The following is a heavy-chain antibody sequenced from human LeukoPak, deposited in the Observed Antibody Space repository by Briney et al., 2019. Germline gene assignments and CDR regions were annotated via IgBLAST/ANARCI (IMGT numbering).Heavy chain of an antibody. V-gene: IGHV3-23*01. CDR1: GFTFSSYA. J-gene: IGHJ4*02. CDR2: ISGSGGST. CDR3: AKRGDSSGYYEGGPFDY. Sequence: PGGSLRLSCAASGFTFSSYAMSWVRQALGKGLEWVAAISGSGGSTYYADSVKGRFTISRDNSKNTLYLQMNSLRAEDTAVYYCAKRGDSSGYYEGGPFDYWGQGTLVTVSS. D-gene: IGHD3-22*01.